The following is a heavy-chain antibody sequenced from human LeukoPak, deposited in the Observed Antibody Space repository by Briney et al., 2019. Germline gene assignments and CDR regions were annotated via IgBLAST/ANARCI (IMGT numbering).Heavy chain of an antibody. D-gene: IGHD6-13*01. Sequence: GGSLRLSCAASGFTFSSYGMHWVRQAPGKGLEWVSSISSSSSYIYYADSVKGRFTISRDNAKNSLFLQMNSLRAEDTAVYYCARGAEGIAASDSKFDYWGQGTLVTVSS. CDR1: GFTFSSYG. CDR2: ISSSSSYI. V-gene: IGHV3-21*01. CDR3: ARGAEGIAASDSKFDY. J-gene: IGHJ4*02.